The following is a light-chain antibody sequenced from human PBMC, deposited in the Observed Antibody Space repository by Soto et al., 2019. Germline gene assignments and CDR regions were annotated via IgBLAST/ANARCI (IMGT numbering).Light chain of an antibody. V-gene: IGKV3-20*01. J-gene: IGKJ1*01. CDR3: QQYGDWPRT. CDR1: QSVSSFY. CDR2: GAS. Sequence: EIVLTQSPGTLSLSPGERATLSCRASQSVSSFYLAWYQQRAGQAPRLLIYGASTRATGIPDRFSGGGSGTDFILTISRLEPEDFAVYYCQQYGDWPRTFGQGTKVEIK.